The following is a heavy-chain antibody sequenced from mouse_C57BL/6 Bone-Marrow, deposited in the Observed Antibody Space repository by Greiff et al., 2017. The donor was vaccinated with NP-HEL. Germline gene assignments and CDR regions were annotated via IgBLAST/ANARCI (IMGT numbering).Heavy chain of an antibody. CDR3: ARGFAY. Sequence: DVQLVESGGGLVQPGGSLKLSCAASGFTFSDYGMAWVRQAPRTGPEWVAFISNLAYSIYYADTVTGRFTISRENAKNTLYLEMSSLRSEDTAMYYCARGFAYWGQGTLVTVSA. CDR2: ISNLAYSI. V-gene: IGHV5-15*01. J-gene: IGHJ3*01. CDR1: GFTFSDYG.